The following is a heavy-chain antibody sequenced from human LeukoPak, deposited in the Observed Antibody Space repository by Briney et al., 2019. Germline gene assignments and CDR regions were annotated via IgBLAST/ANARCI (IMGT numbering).Heavy chain of an antibody. CDR3: ARGDGYGGYVFDY. D-gene: IGHD5-12*01. V-gene: IGHV3-64*01. CDR1: GFTFSSYA. CDR2: ISSNGGST. Sequence: PGGSLRLSCAASGFTFSSYAMHWVRQAPGKGLEYVSAISSNGGSTYYANSVKGRFTISRDNSKNTLYLQMGSLRAEDMAVYYCARGDGYGGYVFDYWGQGTLVTVSS. J-gene: IGHJ4*02.